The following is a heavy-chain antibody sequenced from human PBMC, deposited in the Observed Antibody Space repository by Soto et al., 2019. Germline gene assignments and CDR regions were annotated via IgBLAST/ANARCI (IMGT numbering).Heavy chain of an antibody. J-gene: IGHJ6*02. Sequence: EVQLVESGGGLVQPGGSLRLSCAASGFTFSSYSMNWVRQAPGKGLEWVSYISSSSSTIYYADSVKGRFTISRDNAKNSLYLQMNSLRDEDTAVYYCARDRRITIFGVVNYYYYGMDVWGQGTTVTVSS. V-gene: IGHV3-48*02. CDR3: ARDRRITIFGVVNYYYYGMDV. CDR1: GFTFSSYS. D-gene: IGHD3-3*01. CDR2: ISSSSSTI.